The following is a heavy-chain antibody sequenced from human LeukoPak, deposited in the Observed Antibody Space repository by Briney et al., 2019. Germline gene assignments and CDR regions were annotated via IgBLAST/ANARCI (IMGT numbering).Heavy chain of an antibody. CDR3: ARGRYYYDSSGYDAFDI. V-gene: IGHV4-34*01. D-gene: IGHD3-22*01. Sequence: SETLSLTCAVYGGSFSGYYWSWIRQPPGKGLEWIGEINHSGSTNYNPSLKSRVTISVDTSKNQFSLKLSSVTAADTAVYYCARGRYYYDSSGYDAFDIWGQGTMVTVSS. CDR2: INHSGST. CDR1: GGSFSGYY. J-gene: IGHJ3*02.